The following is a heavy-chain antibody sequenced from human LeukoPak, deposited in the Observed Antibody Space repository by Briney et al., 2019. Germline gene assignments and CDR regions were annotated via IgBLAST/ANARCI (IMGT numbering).Heavy chain of an antibody. CDR1: GGTFSSYA. CDR3: ARKTTPQEGGY. D-gene: IGHD4-17*01. Sequence: SVKVSCKASGGTFSSYAISWVRQAPGQGLEWMGRIIPILGIANYAQKFQGRVTITADKSTSTAYMELSSLRSEDTAVYYCARKTTPQEGGYWGQGTLVTVSS. V-gene: IGHV1-69*04. J-gene: IGHJ4*02. CDR2: IIPILGIA.